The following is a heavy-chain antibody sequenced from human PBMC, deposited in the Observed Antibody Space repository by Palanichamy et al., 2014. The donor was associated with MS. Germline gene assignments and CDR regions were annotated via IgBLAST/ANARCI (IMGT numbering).Heavy chain of an antibody. CDR1: GYTFTSYG. J-gene: IGHJ6*02. V-gene: IGHV1-18*01. CDR2: ISAYNGNT. D-gene: IGHD6-13*01. Sequence: LVQSGAEVKKPGASVKVSCKASGYTFTSYGISWVRQAPGQGLEWMGWISAYNGNTNYAQKLQGRVTMTTDTSTSTAYMELRSLRSDDTAVYYCARSGYSSSWFERDYYYYGMDVWGQGTTVTASS. CDR3: ARSGYSSSWFERDYYYYGMDV.